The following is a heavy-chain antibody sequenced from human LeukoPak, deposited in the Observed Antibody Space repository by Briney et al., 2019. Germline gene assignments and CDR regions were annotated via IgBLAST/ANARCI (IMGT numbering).Heavy chain of an antibody. CDR1: GGTFSSYA. Sequence: ASVKVSCKASGGTFSSYAISWVRQAPGQGLEWMGGIIPIFGAANYAQKFQGRVTITADESTSTAYMELSSLRSEDTAVYYCARGRQQLASSTDYWGQGTLVTVSS. V-gene: IGHV1-69*13. D-gene: IGHD6-13*01. CDR2: IIPIFGAA. CDR3: ARGRQQLASSTDY. J-gene: IGHJ4*02.